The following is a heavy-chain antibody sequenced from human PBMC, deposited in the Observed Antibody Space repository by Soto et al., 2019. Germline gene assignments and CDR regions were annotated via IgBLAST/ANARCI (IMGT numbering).Heavy chain of an antibody. CDR1: GFASSSYG. D-gene: IGHD5-18*01. V-gene: IGHV3-30*03. J-gene: IGHJ4*02. CDR2: ISYDGSLQ. Sequence: QAPLVESGGGVVQPGRSLRLSCAASGFASSSYGMHWVRQATGTGLEWVAVISYDGSLQHYADSVKGRFTISRDNAKNMVLLQMSSLRPEDTAVYYCVSDRGYGHASVPYSWGQGTLVSVSS. CDR3: VSDRGYGHASVPYS.